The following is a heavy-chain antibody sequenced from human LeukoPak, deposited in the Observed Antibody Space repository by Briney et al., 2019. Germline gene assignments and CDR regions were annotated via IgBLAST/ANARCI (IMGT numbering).Heavy chain of an antibody. J-gene: IGHJ6*02. Sequence: SETLSLTCTVSGGPISSSTYYWGWIRQPPGKGLEWIGSIYYSGSTFYNPSLKSRVTISVDTSKNQFFLKLTSVTAADTAVYYCARITFVVEGYGMDVWGQGTTVTVSS. CDR1: GGPISSSTYY. V-gene: IGHV4-39*07. CDR3: ARITFVVEGYGMDV. D-gene: IGHD2-21*01. CDR2: IYYSGST.